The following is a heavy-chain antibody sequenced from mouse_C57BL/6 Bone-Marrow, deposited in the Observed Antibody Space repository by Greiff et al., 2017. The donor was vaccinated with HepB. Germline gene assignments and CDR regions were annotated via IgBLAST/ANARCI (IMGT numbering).Heavy chain of an antibody. Sequence: VLLQQPGAELVRPGTSVKLSCKASGYTFTSYWMHWVKQRPGQGLEWIGVIDPSDSYTNYNQKFKGKATLTVDTSSSTAYMQLSSLTSEDSAVYYCARPIYYYGSSWYFDVWGTGTTVTVSS. CDR2: IDPSDSYT. CDR1: GYTFTSYW. J-gene: IGHJ1*03. D-gene: IGHD1-1*01. CDR3: ARPIYYYGSSWYFDV. V-gene: IGHV1-59*01.